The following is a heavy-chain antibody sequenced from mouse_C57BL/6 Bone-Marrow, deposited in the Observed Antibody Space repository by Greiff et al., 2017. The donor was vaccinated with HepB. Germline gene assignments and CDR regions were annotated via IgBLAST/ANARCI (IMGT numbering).Heavy chain of an antibody. CDR2: IHPNSGST. CDR1: GYTFTSYW. D-gene: IGHD2-1*01. CDR3: ARRGIYYGNAAWFDY. J-gene: IGHJ3*01. V-gene: IGHV1-64*01. Sequence: QVQLQQPGAELVKPGASVKLSCKASGYTFTSYWMHWVKQRPGQGLEWIGMIHPNSGSTNYNEKFKSKATLTVDKSSSTAYMQLSSLTSEDSAVYYGARRGIYYGNAAWFDYWGQGTLGTVAA.